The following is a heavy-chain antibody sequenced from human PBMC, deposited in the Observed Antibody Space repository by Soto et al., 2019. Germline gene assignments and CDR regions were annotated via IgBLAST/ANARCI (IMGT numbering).Heavy chain of an antibody. CDR3: ARDDDYSNGFYYYYGMDV. J-gene: IGHJ6*02. Sequence: GGSLRLSCAASGFTFSSYGMNWVRQAPGKGLEWVAVIWNDGSNKYYADSVKGRFTISRDNSKNTLYLQINSLRAEDTAVYYCARDDDYSNGFYYYYGMDVWGQGTTVTVSS. CDR1: GFTFSSYG. V-gene: IGHV3-33*01. CDR2: IWNDGSNK. D-gene: IGHD4-4*01.